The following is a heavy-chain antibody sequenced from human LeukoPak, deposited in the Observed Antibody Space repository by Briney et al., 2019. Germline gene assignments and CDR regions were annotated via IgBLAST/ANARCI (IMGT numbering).Heavy chain of an antibody. Sequence: SVKVSCKASGYTFTSYYLYWVRQAPGQGLEWMGGIIPIFGTANYAQKFQGRVTITADESTSTAYMELSSLRSEDTAVYYCARHYGDYDISRTLFDYWGQGTLVTVSS. CDR2: IIPIFGTA. CDR1: GYTFTSYY. J-gene: IGHJ4*02. D-gene: IGHD4-17*01. V-gene: IGHV1-69*13. CDR3: ARHYGDYDISRTLFDY.